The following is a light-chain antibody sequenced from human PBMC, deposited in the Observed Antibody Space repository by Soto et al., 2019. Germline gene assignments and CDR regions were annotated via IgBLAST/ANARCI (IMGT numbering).Light chain of an antibody. V-gene: IGKV3-20*01. CDR2: GAS. Sequence: EIVLTQSPGTLSLSPGERATLSCRASQSVGRNYLAWYQQKPGQAPRLLIHGASSRATGIPDRFSGSGSGTDLTLTISRLEPEDFAVYYCQQYATSPLTFGGGTKVEIK. CDR1: QSVGRNY. J-gene: IGKJ4*01. CDR3: QQYATSPLT.